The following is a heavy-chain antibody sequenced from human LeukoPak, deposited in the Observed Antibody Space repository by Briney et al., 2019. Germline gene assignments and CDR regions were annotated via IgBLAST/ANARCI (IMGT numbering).Heavy chain of an antibody. Sequence: KPSETLSLTCTVSGGSISSGSYYWSWIRQPAGKGLEWIGRIYTSGSTNYNPSLKSRVTISVDTSKNQFSLKLSSVTAADTAVYYCARDSGYYFDYWGQGTLVTVSS. J-gene: IGHJ4*02. D-gene: IGHD3-10*01. CDR3: ARDSGYYFDY. V-gene: IGHV4-61*02. CDR1: GGSISSGSYY. CDR2: IYTSGST.